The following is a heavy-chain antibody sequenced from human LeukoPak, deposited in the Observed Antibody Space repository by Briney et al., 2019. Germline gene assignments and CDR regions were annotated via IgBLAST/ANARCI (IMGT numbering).Heavy chain of an antibody. CDR2: FTGEDGNI. Sequence: GGSLRLSCAASGFTFTSQALSWVRQAPGKGLEWVPSFTGEDGNIHYADSVKDRFTLSRDTSKETMYLQMVSLRADDAAMYYCAAGGGNTFNPWGQETLVTVSS. D-gene: IGHD1/OR15-1a*01. V-gene: IGHV3-23*01. CDR1: GFTFTSQA. CDR3: AAGGGNTFNP. J-gene: IGHJ5*02.